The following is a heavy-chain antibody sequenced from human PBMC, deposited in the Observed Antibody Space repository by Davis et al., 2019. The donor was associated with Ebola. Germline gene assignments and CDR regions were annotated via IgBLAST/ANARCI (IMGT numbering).Heavy chain of an antibody. Sequence: ASVKVSCKASGYTFTSYGISWVRQAPGQGLEWMGWISAYNGNTNYAQKLQGRVTMTTDTSTSTAYMELRSLRSDDTAVYYCARDEGGDSYGWYYYYGMDVWGQGTTVTVSS. CDR3: ARDEGGDSYGWYYYYGMDV. CDR2: ISAYNGNT. J-gene: IGHJ6*02. CDR1: GYTFTSYG. D-gene: IGHD5-18*01. V-gene: IGHV1-18*04.